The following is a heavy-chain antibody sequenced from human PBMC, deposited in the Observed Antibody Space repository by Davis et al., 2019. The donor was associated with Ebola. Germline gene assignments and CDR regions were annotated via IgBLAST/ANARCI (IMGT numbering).Heavy chain of an antibody. CDR2: ISYDGSNK. CDR1: GFTFSGYA. J-gene: IGHJ6*02. CDR3: AKALITLYYYGMDV. Sequence: GESLKISCVASGFTFSGYAMHWVRQAPGKGLEWVAVISYDGSNKYYADSVKGRFIISRDNSKNTLYLQMNSLRAEDTAVYYCAKALITLYYYGMDVWGQGTTVTVSS. D-gene: IGHD3-22*01. V-gene: IGHV3-30*04.